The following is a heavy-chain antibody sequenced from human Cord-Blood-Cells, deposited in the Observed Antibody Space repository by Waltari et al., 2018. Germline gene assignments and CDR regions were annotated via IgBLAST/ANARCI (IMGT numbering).Heavy chain of an antibody. CDR2: NNPIFGTE. J-gene: IGHJ5*02. CDR1: GGTFSSYA. D-gene: IGHD1-1*01. Sequence: QVQLVQSGAEVKKPGSSVKVSCKASGGTFSSYAISWVRQAPGQGLEWMGGNNPIFGTENYEQKFQGRVTITADESTSTAYMELSSLRSEDTAVYYCARDKGTTGTTYNWFDPWGQGTLVTVSS. V-gene: IGHV1-69*01. CDR3: ARDKGTTGTTYNWFDP.